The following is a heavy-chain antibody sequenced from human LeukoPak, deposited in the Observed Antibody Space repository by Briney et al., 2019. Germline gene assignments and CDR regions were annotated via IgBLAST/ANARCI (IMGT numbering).Heavy chain of an antibody. D-gene: IGHD1-1*01. Sequence: PGGSLRLSCAPSGFTFSDYYMSWIRQAPGKGLEWVSYISSSGSTIYYADSVKGRFTISRDNAKNSLYLQMNSLRAEDTAVYYCARRTSSPLRGPTTGAFDIWGQGTMVTVSS. CDR1: GFTFSDYY. J-gene: IGHJ3*02. CDR3: ARRTSSPLRGPTTGAFDI. V-gene: IGHV3-11*01. CDR2: ISSSGSTI.